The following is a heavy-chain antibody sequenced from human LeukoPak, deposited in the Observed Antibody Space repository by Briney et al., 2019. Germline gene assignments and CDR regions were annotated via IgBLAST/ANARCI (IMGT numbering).Heavy chain of an antibody. J-gene: IGHJ6*03. Sequence: QPGGSLRLSCAASGFTFSSDWMSWVRQAPGKGLEWVANIKQDGSEKYYVDSVKGRFTISRDNAKNSLYLQMNSLRAEDTAVYYCASVGATQSWVNYYYYYYMDVWGKGTTVTVSS. D-gene: IGHD1-26*01. CDR2: IKQDGSEK. CDR3: ASVGATQSWVNYYYYYYMDV. V-gene: IGHV3-7*01. CDR1: GFTFSSDW.